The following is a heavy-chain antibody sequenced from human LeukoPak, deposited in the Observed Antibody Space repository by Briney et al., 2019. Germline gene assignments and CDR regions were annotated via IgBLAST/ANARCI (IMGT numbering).Heavy chain of an antibody. Sequence: GASVKVSCKTSGGTFSSYAISWVRQAPEQGLEWMGRIIPLLDISNYPQKFQGRVTITADTSTTTVYMELSSLRSEDTAVYYCARGHYFDNSGYSGHHFDYWGQGTLVTVSS. V-gene: IGHV1-69*04. CDR1: GGTFSSYA. J-gene: IGHJ4*02. D-gene: IGHD3-22*01. CDR2: IIPLLDIS. CDR3: ARGHYFDNSGYSGHHFDY.